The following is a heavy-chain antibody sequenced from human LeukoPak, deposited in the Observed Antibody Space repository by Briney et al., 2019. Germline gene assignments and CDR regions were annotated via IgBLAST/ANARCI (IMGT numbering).Heavy chain of an antibody. CDR1: GFTFGTSW. CDR3: ARDPAYAAIDY. V-gene: IGHV3-7*01. J-gene: IGHJ4*02. Sequence: GGSLTLSCATSGFTFGTSWMAWIRQAPGKGLEWVANMNYDGSNTYYVNSVRGRFTISRGNVKNSLYLQMNSLRVEDTAVYYCARDPAYAAIDYWGQGTLVTVSS. CDR2: MNYDGSNT. D-gene: IGHD3-16*01.